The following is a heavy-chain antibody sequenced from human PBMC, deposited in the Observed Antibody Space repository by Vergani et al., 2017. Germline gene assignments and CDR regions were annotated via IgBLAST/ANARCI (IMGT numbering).Heavy chain of an antibody. CDR1: GGTFSSYA. V-gene: IGHV1-69*14. CDR2: IIPIFGIT. D-gene: IGHD6-19*01. Sequence: QVDLLQSGAEVKKPGSSVKVSCKASGGTFSSYALSWVRQAPGHGLEWMGGIIPIFGITNYAQKFQGRVTITALKSTSTVYMELTSLRSDDAAVYYCARGGVYCSGWYLFDYGGQGTLVTV. CDR3: ARGGVYCSGWYLFDY. J-gene: IGHJ4*02.